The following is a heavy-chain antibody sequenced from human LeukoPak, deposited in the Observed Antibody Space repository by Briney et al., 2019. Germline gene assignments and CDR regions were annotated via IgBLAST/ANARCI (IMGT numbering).Heavy chain of an antibody. D-gene: IGHD4-17*01. CDR1: GYTFTSYF. CDR2: INPSGGST. V-gene: IGHV1-46*01. Sequence: ASVTVSCKGSGYTFTSYFMHWVRQAPGQGLEWMGIINPSGGSTSYAQKFQGRVTMTRDTSTSTVYMELSSLRSEDTAVYYCARAESYGDPFDYWGQGTLVTVSS. J-gene: IGHJ4*02. CDR3: ARAESYGDPFDY.